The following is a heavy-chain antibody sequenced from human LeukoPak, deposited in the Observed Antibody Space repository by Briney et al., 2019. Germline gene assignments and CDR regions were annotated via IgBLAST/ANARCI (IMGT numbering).Heavy chain of an antibody. V-gene: IGHV3-21*04. CDR1: GFTFSSYS. D-gene: IGHD5-12*01. J-gene: IGHJ4*02. Sequence: GGSLRLSCAASGFTFSSYSMNWVRQAPGKGLEWVSSISSSSSYIYYADSVKGRFTVSRDNAKNSLYLQVNSLRAEDTAVYYCARDLGYSGYDWDQDWGQETLVTVSS. CDR2: ISSSSSYI. CDR3: ARDLGYSGYDWDQD.